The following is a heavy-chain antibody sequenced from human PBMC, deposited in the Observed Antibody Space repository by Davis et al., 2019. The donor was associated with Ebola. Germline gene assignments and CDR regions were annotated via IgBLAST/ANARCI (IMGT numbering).Heavy chain of an antibody. CDR1: GFTFSSYE. J-gene: IGHJ4*02. CDR2: IGISVSTI. CDR3: AREAPSCGGDCLDY. V-gene: IGHV3-48*03. D-gene: IGHD2-21*01. Sequence: GESLKISCAASGFTFSSYEMNWVRQAPGKGLEWVSYIGISVSTIYYADSVKGRFTISRDNAKNSLYLQMNSLRAEDTAVYYCAREAPSCGGDCLDYWGQGTLVTVSS.